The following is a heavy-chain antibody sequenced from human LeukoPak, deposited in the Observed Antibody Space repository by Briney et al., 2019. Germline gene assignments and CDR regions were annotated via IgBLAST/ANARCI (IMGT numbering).Heavy chain of an antibody. J-gene: IGHJ3*01. CDR3: AREEGAPIAAANV. D-gene: IGHD6-13*01. V-gene: IGHV1-18*01. Sequence: ASVKVSCKASGYTFTTYYISWVRQAPGKGLDGMGWISAHNGNTNYEKKLQGRVTMTTDTSTSTDYMELRSLGSDDTAVYYCAREEGAPIAAANVWGLGTMVTVSS. CDR1: GYTFTTYY. CDR2: ISAHNGNT.